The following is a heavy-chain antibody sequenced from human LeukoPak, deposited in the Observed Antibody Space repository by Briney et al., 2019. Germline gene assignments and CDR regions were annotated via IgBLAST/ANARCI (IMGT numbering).Heavy chain of an antibody. CDR1: GGSISSSSYY. CDR2: IYYIGST. Sequence: SETLSLTCTVSGGSISSSSYYWGWFRQPPGKGLEWIGSIYYIGSTYYNPSLKSRVTISVDTSKNQFSLKLSSVTAADTAVYYCASLEWLRHIWSWEVGSRFDYWGQGTLVTVSS. CDR3: ASLEWLRHIWSWEVGSRFDY. J-gene: IGHJ4*02. D-gene: IGHD5-12*01. V-gene: IGHV4-39*01.